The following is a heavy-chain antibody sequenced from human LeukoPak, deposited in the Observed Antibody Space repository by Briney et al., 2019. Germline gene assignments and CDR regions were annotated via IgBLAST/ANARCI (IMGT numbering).Heavy chain of an antibody. Sequence: GGSLRLSCAASGFTFSSYAMTWVRQAPGKGLEWVSAITGSGAFTDYADSVKGRFTISRDDPHNTLYLQMNSLRAEDTAVYFCARGGVDYYGSGTYYLMYYFDNWGQGALVTVSS. CDR3: ARGGVDYYGSGTYYLMYYFDN. CDR2: ITGSGAFT. CDR1: GFTFSSYA. J-gene: IGHJ4*02. V-gene: IGHV3-23*01. D-gene: IGHD3-10*01.